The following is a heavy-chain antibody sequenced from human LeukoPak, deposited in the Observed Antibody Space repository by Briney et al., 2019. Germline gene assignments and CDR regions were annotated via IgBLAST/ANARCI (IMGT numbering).Heavy chain of an antibody. CDR1: GFTFSSYG. J-gene: IGHJ4*02. Sequence: GGSLRLSCAASGFTFSSYGMSWVRQAPGKGLEWVSGISGGVASTYHADSVEGRFTISRDNSKNTLYLQMNSLRAEDTALYYCAKYYRNSGSYLHYFDYWGQGTLVTVSS. D-gene: IGHD3-10*01. CDR2: ISGGVAST. V-gene: IGHV3-23*01. CDR3: AKYYRNSGSYLHYFDY.